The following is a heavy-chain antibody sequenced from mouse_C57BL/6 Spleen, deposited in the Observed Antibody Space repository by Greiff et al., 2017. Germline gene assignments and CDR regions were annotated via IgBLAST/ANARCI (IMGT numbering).Heavy chain of an antibody. J-gene: IGHJ2*01. Sequence: QVQLQQSGAELARPGASVKLSCKASGYTFTSYGISWVKQRPGQGLEWIGEIYPRSGNTYYNEKFKGKATLTVDKTSSTAYMELRSLTSEDSAVYFCASWGSNYGGSYYFDYWGHGTTLSVAS. CDR2: IYPRSGNT. CDR1: GYTFTSYG. V-gene: IGHV1-81*01. CDR3: ASWGSNYGGSYYFDY. D-gene: IGHD2-5*01.